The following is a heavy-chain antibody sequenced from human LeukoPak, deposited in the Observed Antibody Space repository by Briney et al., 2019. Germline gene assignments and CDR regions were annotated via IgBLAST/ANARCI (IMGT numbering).Heavy chain of an antibody. Sequence: PSETLSLTCTVSGGSISSYYWSWIRQAPGKGLEWIGYIYYSGGTNYNPPLKSRVTISVDTSKKQLSLKVTSVTAADPAVYYCARHAMATANQYFDHWGQGTLVTVSS. J-gene: IGHJ4*02. CDR3: ARHAMATANQYFDH. CDR1: GGSISSYY. V-gene: IGHV4-59*08. D-gene: IGHD5-24*01. CDR2: IYYSGGT.